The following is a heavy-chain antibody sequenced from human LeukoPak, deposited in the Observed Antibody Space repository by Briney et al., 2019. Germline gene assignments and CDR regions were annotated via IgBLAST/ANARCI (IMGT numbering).Heavy chain of an antibody. J-gene: IGHJ4*02. D-gene: IGHD6-19*01. Sequence: SETLSLTCTVSGDSISSYYWSWIRQPAGKGLEWIGRIYTTGSTNYNPSLKSRVTMSVDTSKNQFSLNLTSVTAADTAVYYCARGPRSSGSFSIDFWGQGTLVTVSS. CDR1: GDSISSYY. CDR3: ARGPRSSGSFSIDF. V-gene: IGHV4-4*07. CDR2: IYTTGST.